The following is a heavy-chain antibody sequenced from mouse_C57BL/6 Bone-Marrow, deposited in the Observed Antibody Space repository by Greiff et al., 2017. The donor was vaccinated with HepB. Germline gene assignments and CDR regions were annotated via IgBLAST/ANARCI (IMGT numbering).Heavy chain of an antibody. J-gene: IGHJ3*01. V-gene: IGHV1-55*01. CDR2: IYPGSGST. CDR1: GYTFTSYW. Sequence: QVQLQQPGAELVKPGASVKLSCKASGYTFTSYWITWVKQRPGQGLEWIGDIYPGSGSTNYNEKFKSKATLTVDTSSSTAYMQHSSLTSVDSAVYYCERGNYGSRYSWFAYWGQGALVTVSA. D-gene: IGHD1-1*01. CDR3: ERGNYGSRYSWFAY.